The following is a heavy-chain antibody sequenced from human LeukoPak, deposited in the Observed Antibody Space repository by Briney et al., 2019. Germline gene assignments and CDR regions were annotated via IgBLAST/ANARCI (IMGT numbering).Heavy chain of an antibody. V-gene: IGHV3-66*01. CDR3: ARDLYSDYYYGMDV. CDR1: GITFTTDA. Sequence: GGSLRLSCAASGITFTTDAMSWVRQAPGKGLEWVSVIYSGGSTYYADSVKGRFTISRDNSKNTLYLQMNSLRAEDTAVYYCARDLYSDYYYGMDVWGQGTTVTVSS. D-gene: IGHD2-15*01. J-gene: IGHJ6*02. CDR2: IYSGGST.